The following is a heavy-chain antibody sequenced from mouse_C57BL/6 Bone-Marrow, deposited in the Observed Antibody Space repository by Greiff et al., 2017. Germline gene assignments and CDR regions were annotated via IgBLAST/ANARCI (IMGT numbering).Heavy chain of an antibody. CDR3: ERYYYGSLDY. V-gene: IGHV1-19*01. J-gene: IGHJ2*01. D-gene: IGHD1-1*01. CDR1: GYTFTDYY. Sequence: EVKLLESGPELVKPGASVKMSCKASGYTFTDYYMNWVKQSHGKSLEWIGVINPYNGGTSYNQKFKGKATLTVDKSSSTAYMELNSLTSEDSAVYYCERYYYGSLDYWGQGTTLTVAS. CDR2: INPYNGGT.